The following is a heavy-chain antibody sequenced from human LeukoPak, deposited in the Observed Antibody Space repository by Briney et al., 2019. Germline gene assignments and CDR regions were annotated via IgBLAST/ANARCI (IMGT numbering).Heavy chain of an antibody. V-gene: IGHV4-59*11. J-gene: IGHJ4*02. CDR2: IYYSGST. CDR3: ARGRRRDKWYYFDY. CDR1: GGSISSHY. Sequence: SETLFLTCTVSGGSISSHYWSWIRQPPGKGLEWIGYIYYSGSTNYNPSLKSRVTISVDTSKNQFSLKLSSVTAADTAVYYCARGRRRDKWYYFDYWGQGTLVTVSS. D-gene: IGHD2-15*01.